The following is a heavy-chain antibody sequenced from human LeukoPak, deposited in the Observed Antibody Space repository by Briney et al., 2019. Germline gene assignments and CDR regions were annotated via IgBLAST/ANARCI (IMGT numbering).Heavy chain of an antibody. Sequence: SETRSLTCTVSGGSISSSSYYWGWIRQPPGKGLEWIGSIYYSGSTYYNPSLKSRVTISVDTSKNQFSLKLSSVTAADTAVYYCARRRSITIFGVVIMYFDYWGQGTLVTVSS. CDR3: ARRRSITIFGVVIMYFDY. D-gene: IGHD3-3*01. CDR2: IYYSGST. J-gene: IGHJ4*02. CDR1: GGSISSSSYY. V-gene: IGHV4-39*01.